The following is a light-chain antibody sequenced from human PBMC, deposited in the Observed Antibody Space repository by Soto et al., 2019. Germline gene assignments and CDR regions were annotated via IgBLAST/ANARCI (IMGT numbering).Light chain of an antibody. J-gene: IGLJ2*01. V-gene: IGLV2-14*01. CDR3: SSYTSSSTAV. CDR2: EVT. CDR1: SSDVGIYKY. Sequence: QSALTQPASVSGSPGQSITISCTGTSSDVGIYKYVSWYQQHPGKAPNLMIYEVTNRPSGVSNRFSGSKSGNTASLTISGLQAEDEADYYCSSYTSSSTAVFGGGTKLTVL.